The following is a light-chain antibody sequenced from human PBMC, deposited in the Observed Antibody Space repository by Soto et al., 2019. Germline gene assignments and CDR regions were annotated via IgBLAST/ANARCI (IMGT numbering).Light chain of an antibody. CDR2: AAS. Sequence: DIPITQSPSSLSASVGDRVTITCRARQSISNYLAWYQQIPGKVPKLLISAASTLQSGVPSRFSVSGSGTDFTVTISSLQPEDVATYYCQKYTNVPTFGGGTKVEIK. CDR1: QSISNY. CDR3: QKYTNVPT. J-gene: IGKJ4*01. V-gene: IGKV1-27*01.